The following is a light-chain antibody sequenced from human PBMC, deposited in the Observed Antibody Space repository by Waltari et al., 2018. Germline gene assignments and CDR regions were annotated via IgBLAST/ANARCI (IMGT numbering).Light chain of an antibody. CDR1: QGISNY. J-gene: IGKJ2*01. Sequence: DIQMTQSPSSLSASVGDRVTMTCQASQGISNYLNWYQHKPGKAPKLLIFDASNLQTGVPSRFSGSGSGTDFTFTISSLQPEDIATYYCQQYDNLPRTFGQGTKLEIK. CDR2: DAS. V-gene: IGKV1-33*01. CDR3: QQYDNLPRT.